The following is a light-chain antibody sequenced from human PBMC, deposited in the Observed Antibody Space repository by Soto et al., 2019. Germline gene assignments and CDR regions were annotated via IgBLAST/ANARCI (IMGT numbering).Light chain of an antibody. CDR2: DVS. CDR1: SSDVGEYDY. V-gene: IGLV2-11*01. J-gene: IGLJ1*01. CDR3: CSYAGSPYV. Sequence: QSVPTQPRSVSGSPGQSVTISCIGTSSDVGEYDYVSWYQQHPGKAPKLMIFDVSERPSGVPDRFSGSKTGNTASLTISGLQAEDEADYYCCSYAGSPYVFGTGTKVTVL.